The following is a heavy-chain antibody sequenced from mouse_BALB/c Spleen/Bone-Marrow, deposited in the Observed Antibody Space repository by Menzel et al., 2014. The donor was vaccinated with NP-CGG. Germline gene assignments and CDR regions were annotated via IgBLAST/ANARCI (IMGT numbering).Heavy chain of an antibody. D-gene: IGHD2-1*01. Sequence: LQQSGPELVRPGAPVKLSCKASGYTFTSYWMHWVKQRPGQGLEWIGNIYPGSGNTNYDEKFKSKATLTVDTSSNTAYMQLSSLTSEDSTVYYCTTYGNYEAWFAYWGQGTLVTVSA. J-gene: IGHJ3*01. CDR2: IYPGSGNT. V-gene: IGHV1S22*01. CDR1: GYTFTSYW. CDR3: TTYGNYEAWFAY.